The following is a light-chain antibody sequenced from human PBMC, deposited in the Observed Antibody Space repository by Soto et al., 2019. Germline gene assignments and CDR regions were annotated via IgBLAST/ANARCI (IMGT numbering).Light chain of an antibody. CDR3: QQYDNLPMYT. J-gene: IGKJ2*01. Sequence: DIQMTQSPSSLSASVGDRVTITCQASQDISNYLNWYQLKPGKAPKLLIYDASNLETGVPSRFSGSGSGTHFTFTISSLQPEDIATYYCQQYDNLPMYTFGQGTKLEIK. CDR1: QDISNY. CDR2: DAS. V-gene: IGKV1-33*01.